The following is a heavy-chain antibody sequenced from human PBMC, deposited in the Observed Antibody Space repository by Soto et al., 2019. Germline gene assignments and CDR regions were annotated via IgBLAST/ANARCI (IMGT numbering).Heavy chain of an antibody. J-gene: IGHJ6*02. CDR3: TRDWDGGYSSGWGYYYYGMDV. V-gene: IGHV3-49*05. Sequence: EVQLVESGGGLVKPGRSLRLSCTASGFTFGDYAMSWFRQAPGKGLEWVGFIRSKAYGGTTEYAASVKGRFTISRDESKSIAYLQMNSLKTEDTAVYYCTRDWDGGYSSGWGYYYYGMDVWGQGTTVTVSS. D-gene: IGHD6-19*01. CDR1: GFTFGDYA. CDR2: IRSKAYGGTT.